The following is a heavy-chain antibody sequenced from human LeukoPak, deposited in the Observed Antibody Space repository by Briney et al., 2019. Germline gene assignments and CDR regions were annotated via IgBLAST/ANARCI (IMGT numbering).Heavy chain of an antibody. CDR1: GFSFSNHG. CDR3: AKDLYYMDV. CDR2: IASDGGAK. V-gene: IGHV3-30*18. Sequence: GTSLRLSCVASGFSFSNHGMHWVRQAPGKGLEWVSVIASDGGAKFYADSVKGRFTISRDNSKNTLYLQMNSLRAEDTAVYYCAKDLYYMDVWGKGTTVTVSS. J-gene: IGHJ6*03.